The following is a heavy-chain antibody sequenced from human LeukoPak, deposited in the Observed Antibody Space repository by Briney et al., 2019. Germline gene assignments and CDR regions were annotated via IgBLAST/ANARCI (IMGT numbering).Heavy chain of an antibody. J-gene: IGHJ4*02. D-gene: IGHD1-26*01. Sequence: GGSLRHSFSASGFTFSNAWVSWVRQAPARGLEWVGRIKSKTDGGTTDYAAPVKGRFTISRDDSKNTLYLQMNSLKTEDTAVYYCTTDRLLVGAYYGYFDYWGQGTLVTVSS. V-gene: IGHV3-15*01. CDR3: TTDRLLVGAYYGYFDY. CDR1: GFTFSNAW. CDR2: IKSKTDGGTT.